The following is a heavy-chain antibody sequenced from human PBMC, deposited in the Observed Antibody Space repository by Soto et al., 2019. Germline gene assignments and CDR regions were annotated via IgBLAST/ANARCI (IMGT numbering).Heavy chain of an antibody. V-gene: IGHV4-59*01. D-gene: IGHD3-22*01. CDR2: IYYSGST. CDR1: GGSISSYY. J-gene: IGHJ5*02. CDR3: ARGYMHYYDSSGYYYSWFDP. Sequence: SETLSLTCTVSGGSISSYYWSWIRQPPGKGLEWIGYIYYSGSTNYNPSLKSRVTISVDTSKSQFSLKLSSVTAADTAVYYCARGYMHYYDSSGYYYSWFDPWGQGTLVTVSS.